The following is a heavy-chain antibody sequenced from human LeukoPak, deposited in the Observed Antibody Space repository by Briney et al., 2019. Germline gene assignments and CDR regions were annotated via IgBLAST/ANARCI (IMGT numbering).Heavy chain of an antibody. CDR2: ISPDNGNT. Sequence: ASVKVSCKASGYTFTNFGISWVRQAPGQGLEWMGWISPDNGNTKYLRKLQGRVTMTTDTSTTTAYMELRSLRSDDTAVYYCSRAEYSTGWSDYWGQGTLVTVSS. D-gene: IGHD6-19*01. V-gene: IGHV1-18*01. CDR3: SRAEYSTGWSDY. J-gene: IGHJ4*02. CDR1: GYTFTNFG.